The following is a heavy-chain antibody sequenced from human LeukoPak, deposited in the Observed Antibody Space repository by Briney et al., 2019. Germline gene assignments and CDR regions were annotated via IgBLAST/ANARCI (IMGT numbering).Heavy chain of an antibody. J-gene: IGHJ4*02. CDR2: IKQDGSEK. Sequence: GGSLRLSCAASGFTFSSYWMSWVRQAPGKGLEWVANIKQDGSEKYYVDSVKGRFTISRDNAKNSLYLQMNSLRAEDTAVYYCAREVSSSWSDPSVDYWGQGTLVTVSS. CDR3: AREVSSSWSDPSVDY. D-gene: IGHD6-13*01. V-gene: IGHV3-7*01. CDR1: GFTFSSYW.